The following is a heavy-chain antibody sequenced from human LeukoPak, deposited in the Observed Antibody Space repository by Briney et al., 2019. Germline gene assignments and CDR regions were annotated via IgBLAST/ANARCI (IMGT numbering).Heavy chain of an antibody. D-gene: IGHD3/OR15-3a*01. CDR1: GGSISSSNW. V-gene: IGHV4-4*02. CDR2: IYHSGST. CDR3: ASSRADWSFDY. Sequence: PSGTLSLTCAVSGGSISSSNWWSWVRQPPGKGLEWIGEIYHSGSTNYNPSLKSRVTISVDTSKNQFSLKLSSVTAADTAVYYCASSRADWSFDYWGQGTLVTVSS. J-gene: IGHJ4*02.